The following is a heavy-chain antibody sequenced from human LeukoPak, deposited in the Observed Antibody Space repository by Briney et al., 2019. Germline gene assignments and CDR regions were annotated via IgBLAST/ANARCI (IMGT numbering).Heavy chain of an antibody. D-gene: IGHD3-22*01. CDR1: GYTFNGHY. CDR3: ARQVRYYYDSSGYSPWAFDY. J-gene: IGHJ4*01. V-gene: IGHV1-2*02. CDR2: ISAYNGNT. Sequence: GASVKVSCKASGYTFNGHYMHWVRQAPGQGLEWMGWISAYNGNTNYAQKFQGRVTMTRDTSTSTVYMELSSLRAEDTAVYYCARQVRYYYDSSGYSPWAFDYWGQEPWSPSPQ.